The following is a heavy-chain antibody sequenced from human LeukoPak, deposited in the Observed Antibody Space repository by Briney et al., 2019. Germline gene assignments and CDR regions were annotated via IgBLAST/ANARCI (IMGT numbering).Heavy chain of an antibody. V-gene: IGHV1-2*02. CDR3: AHEKGYSGYDITT. CDR2: INPNSGGT. CDR1: GYTFTGYY. D-gene: IGHD5-12*01. Sequence: ASVKVSCKASGYTFTGYYMHWVRQAPGQGLEWMGWINPNSGGTNYAQKFQGRVTMTRDTSISTAYMELSRLRSDDTAVYYCAHEKGYSGYDITTWGQGTLVTASS. J-gene: IGHJ4*02.